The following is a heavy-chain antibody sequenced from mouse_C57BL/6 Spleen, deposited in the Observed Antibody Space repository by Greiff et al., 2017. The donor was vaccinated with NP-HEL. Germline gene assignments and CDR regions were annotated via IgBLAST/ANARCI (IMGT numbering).Heavy chain of an antibody. D-gene: IGHD1-1*01. J-gene: IGHJ2*01. CDR1: GFTFSSYA. CDR3: ARDEGFITTVVGFDY. V-gene: IGHV5-4*01. Sequence: EVMLVESGGGLVKPGGSLKLSCAASGFTFSSYAMSWVRQTPEKRLEWVATISDGGSYTYYPDNVKGRFTISRDNAKNNLYLQMSHLKSEDTAMSYGARDEGFITTVVGFDYWGQGTTLTVSS. CDR2: ISDGGSYT.